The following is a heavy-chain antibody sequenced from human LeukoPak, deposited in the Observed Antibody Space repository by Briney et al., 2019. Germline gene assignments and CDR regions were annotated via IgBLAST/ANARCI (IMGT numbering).Heavy chain of an antibody. CDR1: GGSFSGYY. V-gene: IGHV4-34*01. Sequence: SETLSLTCAVYGGSFSGYYWSWIRQPPGKGLEWIGEINHSGSTNYNPSLKSRVTISVDTSKNQFSLKLSSVTAADTAVYYCARLDYYDSSGQPPFDYWGQGTLVTVSS. J-gene: IGHJ4*02. CDR3: ARLDYYDSSGQPPFDY. CDR2: INHSGST. D-gene: IGHD3-22*01.